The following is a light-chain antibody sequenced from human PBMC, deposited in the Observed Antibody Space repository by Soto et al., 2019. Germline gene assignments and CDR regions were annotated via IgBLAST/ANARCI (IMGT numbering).Light chain of an antibody. J-gene: IGKJ3*01. CDR2: AAS. Sequence: DIVLTQSPGTLSLSPGERATLSCRASQNVRNTYLAWYQQKAGQAPRLLIYAASSRATGIPDRFSGSGSGTDFTLTITGLEPEDFAVYYCQQYGSSPDLITFGPGNKVDIK. CDR3: QQYGSSPDLIT. CDR1: QNVRNTY. V-gene: IGKV3-20*01.